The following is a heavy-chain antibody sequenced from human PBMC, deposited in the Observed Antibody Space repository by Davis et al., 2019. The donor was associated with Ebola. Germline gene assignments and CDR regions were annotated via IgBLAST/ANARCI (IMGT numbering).Heavy chain of an antibody. D-gene: IGHD6-13*01. CDR1: GFTFSGSA. V-gene: IGHV3-73*01. J-gene: IGHJ4*02. Sequence: GESLKIPCAAPGFTFSGSAMHWVRQASGKGLEWVGRIRSKANSYATAYAASVKGRFTISRDDSKNTAYLQMNSLKTEDTAVYYCSGIAAAGTVDYWGQGTLVTVSS. CDR2: IRSKANSYAT. CDR3: SGIAAAGTVDY.